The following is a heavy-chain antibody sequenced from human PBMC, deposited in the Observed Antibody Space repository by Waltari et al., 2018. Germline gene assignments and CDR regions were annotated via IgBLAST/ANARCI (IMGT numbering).Heavy chain of an antibody. CDR3: ARGVRFWEFDS. CDR1: GGCSSNYN. J-gene: IGHJ4*02. V-gene: IGHV4-4*07. Sequence: QVQLQESGPGMVKTSEMLTLTCGFSGGCSSNYNWSWVRQPAGKGLECICRIYLSCDSKYNPPLQSRVTMSVDTSKNQFSLKLSSLTAAYTAVYYCARGVRFWEFDSWCQVTLVTVSS. CDR2: IYLSCDS. D-gene: IGHD3-10*01.